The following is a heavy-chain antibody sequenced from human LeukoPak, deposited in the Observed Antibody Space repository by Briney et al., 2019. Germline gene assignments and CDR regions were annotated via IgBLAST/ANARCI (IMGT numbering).Heavy chain of an antibody. CDR1: GASINNYY. J-gene: IGHJ4*02. CDR2: IYASGSA. Sequence: SETLSLTCTVSGASINNYYWNWIRQPAGEGLEWIGRIYASGSANYNPSLRTRVTMSVDTSNSQFSLNLSSVTAADTAIYYCARDPSIFFYFDYWGQGTLVTVS. V-gene: IGHV4-4*07. CDR3: ARDPSIFFYFDY.